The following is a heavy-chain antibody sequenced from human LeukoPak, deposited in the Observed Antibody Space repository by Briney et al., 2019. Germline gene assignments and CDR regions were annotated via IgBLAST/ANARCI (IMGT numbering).Heavy chain of an antibody. CDR3: ARAGHSSPYFFDY. J-gene: IGHJ4*02. CDR2: ISVGGSST. V-gene: IGHV3-23*01. Sequence: GGSLRLSCAASGFTFSSYAMSWVRQAPGKGLEWISSISVGGSSTDYADSVKGRFTISRDNSKNALFLQMNSLRAEDTAVYHCARAGHSSPYFFDYWGQGTLVTVSS. CDR1: GFTFSSYA. D-gene: IGHD6-19*01.